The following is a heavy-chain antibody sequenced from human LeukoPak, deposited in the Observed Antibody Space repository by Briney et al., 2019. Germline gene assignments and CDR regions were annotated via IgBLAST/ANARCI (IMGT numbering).Heavy chain of an antibody. J-gene: IGHJ4*02. CDR3: ARVALAYCGGDCYHFDY. D-gene: IGHD2-21*02. CDR2: ISAYTGNT. Sequence: ASVKVSCKASNYTFTSYPISWVRQAPGQGLEWMGWISAYTGNTNYAQKVQGRVTMTTDTSTNTAYMELSSLRSEDTAVYYCARVALAYCGGDCYHFDYWGQGTLVTVSS. V-gene: IGHV1-18*01. CDR1: NYTFTSYP.